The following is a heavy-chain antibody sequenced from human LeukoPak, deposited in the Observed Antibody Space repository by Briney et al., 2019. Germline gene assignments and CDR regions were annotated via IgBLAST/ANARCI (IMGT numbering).Heavy chain of an antibody. CDR3: ARNSGWYGVS. D-gene: IGHD6-19*01. CDR2: DYSGGDT. CDR1: GESISSHY. Sequence: ETLSLTCNVSGESISSHYWSWIRQAPGKGLEWVSSVDYSGGDTHYADSVMGRFTISRDNSKNTLYLQLNSLSADDTAVYYCARNSGWYGVSWGQGTLVTVSS. V-gene: IGHV3-53*01. J-gene: IGHJ4*02.